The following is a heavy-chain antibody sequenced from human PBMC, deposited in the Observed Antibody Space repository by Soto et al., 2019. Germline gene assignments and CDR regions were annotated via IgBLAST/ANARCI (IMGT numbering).Heavy chain of an antibody. Sequence: QITLKESGPTLVKPTQTLTLTCTFSGFSLSTNGVGVGWVRQPPGKALEWLALIYWNDDKRYSPSLRSRLAITKDPPKNQVVLKMTNMDPVDTATYYCAHRGGGEDSVWGGYRTAGAYYYDGLDVWGQGTTVTVSS. CDR3: AHRGGGEDSVWGGYRTAGAYYYDGLDV. J-gene: IGHJ6*02. CDR2: IYWNDDK. CDR1: GFSLSTNGVG. V-gene: IGHV2-5*01. D-gene: IGHD3-16*02.